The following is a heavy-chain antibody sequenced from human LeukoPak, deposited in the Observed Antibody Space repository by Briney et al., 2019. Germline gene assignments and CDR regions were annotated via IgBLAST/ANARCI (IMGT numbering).Heavy chain of an antibody. CDR2: VHYSGST. CDR1: GVSIFSSY. D-gene: IGHD3-22*01. J-gene: IGHJ4*02. V-gene: IGHV4-59*12. Sequence: PSETLSLTCTVSGVSIFSSYWNWVRQPPGKGLEWIGYVHYSGSTNYNPSLKSRVTMSVDTSKNQFSLKLSSVTAADTAVYYCAREPRPTTYYYDSSGSTFDYWGQGTLVTVSS. CDR3: AREPRPTTYYYDSSGSTFDY.